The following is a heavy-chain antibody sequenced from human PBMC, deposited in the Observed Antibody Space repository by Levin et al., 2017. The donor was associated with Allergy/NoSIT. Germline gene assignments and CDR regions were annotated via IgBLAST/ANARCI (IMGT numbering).Heavy chain of an antibody. CDR2: INPSGGST. CDR3: ARLPYDYIWGSVALGTVDY. V-gene: IGHV1-46*01. CDR1: GYTFTSYY. Sequence: ASVKVSCKASGYTFTSYYMHWVRQAPGQGLEWMGIINPSGGSTSYAQKFQGRVTMTRDTPTSTVYMELSSLRSEDTAVYYCARLPYDYIWGSVALGTVDYWGQGTLVTVSS. J-gene: IGHJ4*02. D-gene: IGHD3-16*01.